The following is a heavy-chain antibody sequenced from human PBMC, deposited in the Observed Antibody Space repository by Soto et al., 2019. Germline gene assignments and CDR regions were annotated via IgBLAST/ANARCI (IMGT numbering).Heavy chain of an antibody. V-gene: IGHV4-34*01. CDR2: INHSGST. CDR1: GGSFSGYY. CDR3: ARGRGIQL. D-gene: IGHD5-18*01. Sequence: KTSETLSLTCALYGGSFSGYYWSWIRQPPGKGLEWIGEINHSGSTNYNPSLKSRVTISVDTSKNQFSLKLSSVTAADTAVYYCARGRGIQLWGQGTLVTVSS. J-gene: IGHJ4*02.